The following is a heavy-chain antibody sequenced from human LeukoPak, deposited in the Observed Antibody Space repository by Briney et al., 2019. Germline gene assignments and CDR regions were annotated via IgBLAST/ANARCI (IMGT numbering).Heavy chain of an antibody. J-gene: IGHJ4*02. CDR1: GYTFTSYY. Sequence: GASVKLSCKASGYTFTSYYIHWERRALGQPLEWRVVIIPTGGCIRYAQKFQGRVTMTRDTSTNTVSMELSSLRSEDTAVYYCARDAWGWDSSAYYHPVNYFDHWGQGTLVTVSS. CDR2: IIPTGGCI. CDR3: ARDAWGWDSSAYYHPVNYFDH. D-gene: IGHD3-22*01. V-gene: IGHV1-46*01.